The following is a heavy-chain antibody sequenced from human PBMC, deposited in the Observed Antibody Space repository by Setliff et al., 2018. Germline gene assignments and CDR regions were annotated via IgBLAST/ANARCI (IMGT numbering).Heavy chain of an antibody. CDR3: ARHLTSLSGEYAFDI. J-gene: IGHJ3*02. Sequence: PGESLKISCKGFGYSFTSHWIGWVRQMPGKGLEWMGIIYPGDSDTRYSPSFQGQVTISADKSINTAYLQWSSLRTSDTAIYYCARHLTSLSGEYAFDIWGQGTMVTVSS. D-gene: IGHD5-12*01. CDR2: IYPGDSDT. V-gene: IGHV5-51*01. CDR1: GYSFTSHW.